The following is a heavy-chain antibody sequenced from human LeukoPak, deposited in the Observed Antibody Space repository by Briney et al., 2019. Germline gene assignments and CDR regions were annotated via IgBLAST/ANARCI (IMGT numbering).Heavy chain of an antibody. J-gene: IGHJ4*02. CDR2: IIPIFGTA. D-gene: IGHD5-18*01. CDR3: ASGYSYGSRFDY. Sequence: SGKVSCKASGGTFRSYALSWGPPAPGQGLEWMGGIIPIFGTANYAQKFQGRVTITTDESTSTAYMELSSLRSEDTAVHYCASGYSYGSRFDYWGQGTLVTVSS. V-gene: IGHV1-69*05. CDR1: GGTFRSYA.